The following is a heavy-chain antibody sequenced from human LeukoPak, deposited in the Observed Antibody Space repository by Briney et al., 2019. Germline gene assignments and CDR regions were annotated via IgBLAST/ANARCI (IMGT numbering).Heavy chain of an antibody. J-gene: IGHJ5*02. CDR3: ARMSSSWYWFDP. V-gene: IGHV4-34*01. CDR2: INHSGST. CDR1: GGSFSGYY. D-gene: IGHD6-13*01. Sequence: SETLSLTCAVYGGSFSGYYWSWIRQPPGKGLEWIGEINHSGSTNYNPSLKSRVTISVDTSKNQFSLKLSSVTAADTAVYYCARMSSSWYWFDPWGQGTLVTVSS.